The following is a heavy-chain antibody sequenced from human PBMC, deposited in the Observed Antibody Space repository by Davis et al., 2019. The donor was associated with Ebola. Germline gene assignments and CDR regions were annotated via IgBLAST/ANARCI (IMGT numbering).Heavy chain of an antibody. CDR3: ASDRALGYCSGGSCPGDYYYYGMDV. CDR2: IIPILGIA. J-gene: IGHJ6*02. D-gene: IGHD2-15*01. V-gene: IGHV1-69*10. CDR1: GGTFSSSA. Sequence: SVTVSCKASGGTFSSSAISCVRQPPGQGLEWMGRIIPILGIANYAQKFQGRVTITADKSTSTAYMELSSLRSEDTAVYYCASDRALGYCSGGSCPGDYYYYGMDVWGQGTTVTVSS.